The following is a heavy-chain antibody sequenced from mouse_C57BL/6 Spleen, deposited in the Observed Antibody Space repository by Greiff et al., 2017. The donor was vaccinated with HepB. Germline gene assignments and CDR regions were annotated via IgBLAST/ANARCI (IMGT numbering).Heavy chain of an antibody. V-gene: IGHV1-42*01. J-gene: IGHJ2*01. D-gene: IGHD1-1*01. CDR1: GYSFTGYY. CDR3: ARGSNHHYFDY. CDR2: INPSTGGT. Sequence: EVQLQQSGPELVKPGASVKISCKASGYSFTGYYMNWVKQSPEKSLEWIGEINPSTGGTTYNQKFKAKATLTVDKSSSTAYMQLKSLTSEDSAVYYCARGSNHHYFDYWGQGTTLTVSS.